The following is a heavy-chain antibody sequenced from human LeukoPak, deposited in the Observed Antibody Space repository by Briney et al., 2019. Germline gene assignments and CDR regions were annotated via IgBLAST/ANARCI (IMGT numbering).Heavy chain of an antibody. J-gene: IGHJ6*04. CDR1: GFTFDDHG. CDR3: ARDSRSTLQGNGDYQIMDV. D-gene: IGHD4-17*01. V-gene: IGHV3-20*04. CDR2: INWNGATT. Sequence: GGSLRLSCAASGFTFDDHGTTWVRQVPGKGLEWVSNINWNGATTNYADSVEGRFTISRDNAKNSLYLQMSSLRAEDTAVYYCARDSRSTLQGNGDYQIMDVWGKGTTVTVSS.